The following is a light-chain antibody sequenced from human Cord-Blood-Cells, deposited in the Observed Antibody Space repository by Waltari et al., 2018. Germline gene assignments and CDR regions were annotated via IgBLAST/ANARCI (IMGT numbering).Light chain of an antibody. J-gene: IGLJ3*02. CDR2: QDS. Sequence: SYELTQPPSVSVSPGQTASITCPGHRLGDKYACWYQQKPGQAPVLVIYQDSKRPSGIPERFSGSNSGNTATLTISGTQAMDEADYYCQAWDSSTAWVFGGGTKLTVL. V-gene: IGLV3-1*01. CDR1: RLGDKY. CDR3: QAWDSSTAWV.